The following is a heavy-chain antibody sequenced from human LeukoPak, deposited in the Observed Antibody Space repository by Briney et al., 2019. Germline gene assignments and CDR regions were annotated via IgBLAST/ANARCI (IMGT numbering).Heavy chain of an antibody. V-gene: IGHV1-8*02. J-gene: IGHJ6*03. D-gene: IGHD3-10*01. Sequence: AASVKVSCKASGYTFTSYDINWVRQATGQGLEWMGWMNPNSGNTGYAQKFQGRITMTRETSISTAYMELNSLRSDDTAVYYCARGDMVRGLYYMDVWGRGTTVTVSS. CDR1: GYTFTSYD. CDR2: MNPNSGNT. CDR3: ARGDMVRGLYYMDV.